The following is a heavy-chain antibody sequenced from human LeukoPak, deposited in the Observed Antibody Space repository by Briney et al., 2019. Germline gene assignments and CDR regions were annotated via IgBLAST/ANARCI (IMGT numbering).Heavy chain of an antibody. CDR1: GFTFSSYW. Sequence: GGSLRLSCAASGFTFSSYWMSWVRQAPGKGLEWVANIKQDGSEKYYVDSVKGRFTISRDNAKNSLYLQMNSLRAEDTAVYYCARGSGSYYSLPPHYYGMDVWGQGTTVTVSS. D-gene: IGHD3-10*01. V-gene: IGHV3-7*01. CDR2: IKQDGSEK. CDR3: ARGSGSYYSLPPHYYGMDV. J-gene: IGHJ6*02.